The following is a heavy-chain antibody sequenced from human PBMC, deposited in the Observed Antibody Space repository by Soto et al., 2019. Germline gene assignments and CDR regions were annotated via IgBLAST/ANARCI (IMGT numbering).Heavy chain of an antibody. J-gene: IGHJ6*02. CDR3: ARDHYYGSGSYYSLPDYYYYGMDA. CDR1: GDSVSSNSAA. D-gene: IGHD3-10*01. CDR2: TYYRSKWYN. Sequence: SQTLSLTCAISGDSVSSNSAAWNWIRQSPSRSLEWLGRTYYRSKWYNDYAVSVKSQITINPDTSKNQFSLQLNSVTPEDTAVYYCARDHYYGSGSYYSLPDYYYYGMDAWGQGTTVTVSS. V-gene: IGHV6-1*01.